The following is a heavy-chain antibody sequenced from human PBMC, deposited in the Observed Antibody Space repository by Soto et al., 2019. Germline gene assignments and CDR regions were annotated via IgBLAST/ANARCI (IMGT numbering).Heavy chain of an antibody. CDR3: ARAEQQLASYYYGMDV. CDR1: GFTFSTYG. J-gene: IGHJ6*02. V-gene: IGHV3-33*01. D-gene: IGHD6-13*01. Sequence: GGSLRLSCAASGFTFSTYGMHWVRQAPGKGLEWVAIIWDNGRDKYYVDSVKGRFTISRDNSKDALYLQMNNLRAEDTAVYFCARAEQQLASYYYGMDVWGQGTTVTVSS. CDR2: IWDNGRDK.